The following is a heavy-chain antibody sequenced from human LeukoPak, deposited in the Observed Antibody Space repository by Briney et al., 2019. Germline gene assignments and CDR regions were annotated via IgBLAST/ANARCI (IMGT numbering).Heavy chain of an antibody. V-gene: IGHV3-30*18. CDR1: GFTFSSYG. CDR2: ISYDGSNK. J-gene: IGHJ4*02. CDR3: AKSIAVAGPFDY. Sequence: GGSLRLSCAASGFTFSSYGMHWVRQAPGKGLEWVAVISYDGSNKYYADSVKGRFTISRDNSKNTLYLQMNSLRAEDTAVYYCAKSIAVAGPFDYWGQGTLVTVSS. D-gene: IGHD6-19*01.